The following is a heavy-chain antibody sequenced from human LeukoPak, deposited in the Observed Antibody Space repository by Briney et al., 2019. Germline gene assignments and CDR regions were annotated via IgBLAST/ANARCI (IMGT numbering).Heavy chain of an antibody. V-gene: IGHV3-21*03. CDR1: GFAFNKYS. CDR3: ARCGVGWYQVDY. Sequence: GGSLRLSCAASGFAFNKYSMNWVRQAPGKGMEWVSSISSTNTYIYYADSMKGRFTISRDSANNSLFLQMSGLRAEDTAVYYCARCGVGWYQVDYWGQGTLVTVSS. D-gene: IGHD6-19*01. J-gene: IGHJ4*02. CDR2: ISSTNTYI.